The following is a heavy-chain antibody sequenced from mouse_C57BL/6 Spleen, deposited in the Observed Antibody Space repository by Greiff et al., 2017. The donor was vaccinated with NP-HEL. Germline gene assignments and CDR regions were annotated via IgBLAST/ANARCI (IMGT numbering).Heavy chain of an antibody. D-gene: IGHD2-3*01. CDR2: INPNNGGT. CDR3: ARGLLRAMDY. Sequence: VQLQQSGPELVKPGASVKISCKASGYTFTDYYMNWVKQSHGKSLEWIGDINPNNGGTSYNQKFKGKATLTVDKSSSTAYMELRNLTSEDSAVYYCARGLLRAMDYWGQGTSVTVSS. J-gene: IGHJ4*01. CDR1: GYTFTDYY. V-gene: IGHV1-26*01.